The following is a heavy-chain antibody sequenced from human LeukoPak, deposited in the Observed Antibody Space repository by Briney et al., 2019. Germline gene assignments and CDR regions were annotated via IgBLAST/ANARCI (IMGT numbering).Heavy chain of an antibody. Sequence: PSETLSLTCTVSGGSISSYYWSWIRQPPGKGLEWIGRIYISGSTNYNPSLKSRVTISLDTSRNQFSLKLTSVTAADTAVYYCAKSNGYGLVDIWGQGTMVTVSS. J-gene: IGHJ3*02. CDR1: GGSISSYY. CDR2: IYISGST. V-gene: IGHV4-4*07. CDR3: AKSNGYGLVDI. D-gene: IGHD3-10*01.